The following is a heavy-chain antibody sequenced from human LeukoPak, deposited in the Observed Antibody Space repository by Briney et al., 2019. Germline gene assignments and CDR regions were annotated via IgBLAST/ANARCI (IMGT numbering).Heavy chain of an antibody. J-gene: IGHJ6*02. CDR2: IIPIFGTA. Sequence: SVKVSCKASGGTFSSYAISWVRQAPGQGLEWMGGIIPIFGTANYAQKFQGRVTITADESTSTAYMELSSLRSEDTAVYYCASWVRESPPFGAAHYYNYGMDVWGQGTTVTVSS. V-gene: IGHV1-69*13. CDR1: GGTFSSYA. CDR3: ASWVRESPPFGAAHYYNYGMDV. D-gene: IGHD3-10*01.